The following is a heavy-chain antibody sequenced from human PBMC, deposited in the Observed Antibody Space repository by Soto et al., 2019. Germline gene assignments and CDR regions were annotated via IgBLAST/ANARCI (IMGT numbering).Heavy chain of an antibody. CDR1: GFTFSSYA. Sequence: EVQLLESGGDLAQHGGSLRLSCAASGFTFSSYAMSWVRQAPGKGLEWVSGISGGGRTTYYADSVKGRFTISRDNSKNTLFLQMNSLTVGDTAVYYFAKCSSASCFKEGFDYWGQGTLVTVSS. CDR3: AKCSSASCFKEGFDY. J-gene: IGHJ4*02. CDR2: ISGGGRTT. D-gene: IGHD2-2*01. V-gene: IGHV3-23*01.